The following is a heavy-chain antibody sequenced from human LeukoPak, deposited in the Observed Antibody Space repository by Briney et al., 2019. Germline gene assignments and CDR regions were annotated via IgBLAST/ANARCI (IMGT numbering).Heavy chain of an antibody. CDR3: ARGHQWLVSWYFDL. Sequence: SDTLSLTCTVSGGSISSYYWSWIRQPPGKGLEWIGYIYYSGSTNYNPSLKRRVTISVDTSKNQFSLKLSSVTAADTAVYYCARGHQWLVSWYFDLWGRGTLVTVSS. CDR2: IYYSGST. D-gene: IGHD6-19*01. J-gene: IGHJ2*01. V-gene: IGHV4-59*07. CDR1: GGSISSYY.